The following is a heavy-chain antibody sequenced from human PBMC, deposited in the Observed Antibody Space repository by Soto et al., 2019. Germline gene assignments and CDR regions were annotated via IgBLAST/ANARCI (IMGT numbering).Heavy chain of an antibody. V-gene: IGHV1-8*01. CDR1: GYTFTHYD. D-gene: IGHD5-12*01. CDR2: MNPDNGDT. J-gene: IGHJ4*02. Sequence: QVQLVQSGAEVKKPGASVKVSCEASGYTFTHYDINWVRQATGQGLEWMGWMNPDNGDTDYAQKFQGRVTMTRDTSINTAYMELNTLKSDDTAVYYCARGGSSGRGVATMSLWGQGTLVTVSS. CDR3: ARGGSSGRGVATMSL.